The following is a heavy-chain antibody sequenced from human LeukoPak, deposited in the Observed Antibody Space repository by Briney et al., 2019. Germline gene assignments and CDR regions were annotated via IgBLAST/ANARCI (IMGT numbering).Heavy chain of an antibody. V-gene: IGHV3-64*01. CDR3: ARDRDGGFAFDI. Sequence: GGSLRLSCAASGFSFSKYVMHWARQAPGKGLEYVSAITPNGETRPYANSVKGRFTISRDNSKNTLFLQMGSLRAEDMAIYYCARDRDGGFAFDIWGQGTLVTVSS. D-gene: IGHD2-15*01. CDR1: GFSFSKYV. CDR2: ITPNGETR. J-gene: IGHJ3*02.